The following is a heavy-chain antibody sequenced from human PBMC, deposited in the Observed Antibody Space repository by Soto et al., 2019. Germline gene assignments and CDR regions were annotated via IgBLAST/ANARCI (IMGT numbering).Heavy chain of an antibody. Sequence: PTLVNPTQPFTLACTFSGFSLSTSAMGVGWIRQPPGKALEWLALIYWDDDKRYSPSLKSRLTITKDTSKNQVVLTMTNMDPVDTATYYCAHYSSTPSFDYWGQGTLVTVSS. V-gene: IGHV2-5*02. J-gene: IGHJ4*02. CDR1: GFSLSTSAMG. CDR2: IYWDDDK. D-gene: IGHD6-13*01. CDR3: AHYSSTPSFDY.